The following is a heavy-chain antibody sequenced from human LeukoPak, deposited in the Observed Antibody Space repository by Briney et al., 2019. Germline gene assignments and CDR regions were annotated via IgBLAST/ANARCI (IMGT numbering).Heavy chain of an antibody. D-gene: IGHD6-19*01. CDR1: GGSFSSYY. J-gene: IGHJ4*02. V-gene: IGHV4-59*08. Sequence: SETLSLTCTVSGGSFSSYYWSWIRQPPGKGLEWIGYISDSGSTNYNSSLKSRVTISVDTSKTHFSLKLRSVTAADTAVYYCARHGGGWTFDYWGQGTLVTTSS. CDR2: ISDSGST. CDR3: ARHGGGWTFDY.